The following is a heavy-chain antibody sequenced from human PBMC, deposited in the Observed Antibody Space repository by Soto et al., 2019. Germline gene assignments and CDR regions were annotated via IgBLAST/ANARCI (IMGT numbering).Heavy chain of an antibody. CDR1: GGTFSSYA. V-gene: IGHV1-69*01. J-gene: IGHJ3*02. CDR2: IIPIFGTA. D-gene: IGHD1-20*01. CDR3: ARDKGITGTTGAFDI. Sequence: QVQLVQSGAEVKKPGSSVKVSCKASGGTFSSYAISWVRQAPGQGLEWMGGIIPIFGTANYAQKFQGRVTIPADEATSTAYMDLSSLRSEDTAVYYCARDKGITGTTGAFDIWGQGTMGTVSS.